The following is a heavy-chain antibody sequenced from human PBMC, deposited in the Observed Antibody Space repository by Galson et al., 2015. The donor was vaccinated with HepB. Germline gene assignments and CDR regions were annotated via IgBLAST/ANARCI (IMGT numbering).Heavy chain of an antibody. J-gene: IGHJ4*02. CDR3: AKDGYYYGSGSYGRGFDY. CDR1: GFTFSSYA. Sequence: SLRLSCAASGFTFSSYAMSWVRQAPGKGLEWVSAISGSGGSTYYADSVKGRFTISRDNSKDTLCLQMNSLRAEDTAVYYCAKDGYYYGSGSYGRGFDYWGQGTLVTVSS. CDR2: ISGSGGST. D-gene: IGHD3-10*01. V-gene: IGHV3-23*01.